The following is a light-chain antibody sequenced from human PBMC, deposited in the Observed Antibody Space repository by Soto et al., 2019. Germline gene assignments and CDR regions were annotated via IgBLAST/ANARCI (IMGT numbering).Light chain of an antibody. Sequence: IQMTQSPSSLSASVGDRVTIACRAGQTISSNLNWYQQKPGKAPKLLIYAASTLLSGVPSRFSGSRSGTDITLTSSTVQPEDFATYYCQPSYGPPYSGGGGNKLEI. V-gene: IGKV1-39*01. CDR3: QPSYGPPYS. CDR1: QTISSN. CDR2: AAS. J-gene: IGKJ2*03.